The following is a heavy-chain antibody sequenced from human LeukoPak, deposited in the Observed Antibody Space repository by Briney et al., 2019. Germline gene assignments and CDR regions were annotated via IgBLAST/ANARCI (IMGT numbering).Heavy chain of an antibody. Sequence: SVKVSCEASGGTFSSYAISWVRQAPGQGLEWMGGIIPIFGTANYARKFQGRVTITADKSTSTAYMELSSLRSEDTAVYYCASLYSSGWYYFDYWGQGTLVTVSS. J-gene: IGHJ4*02. CDR3: ASLYSSGWYYFDY. D-gene: IGHD6-19*01. CDR1: GGTFSSYA. CDR2: IIPIFGTA. V-gene: IGHV1-69*06.